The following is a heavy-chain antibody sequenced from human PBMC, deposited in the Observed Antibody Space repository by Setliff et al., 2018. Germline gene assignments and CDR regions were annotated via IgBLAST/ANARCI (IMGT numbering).Heavy chain of an antibody. CDR1: GDSISSGYYY. J-gene: IGHJ6*03. D-gene: IGHD4-4*01. CDR3: AREGPESDSSGYMDV. CDR2: MHQSGRT. Sequence: SETLSLTCTVSGDSISSGYYYWAWIRQPPGKGLEWIGEMHQSGRTKFNPSLKSRVTMSVDPSKNHFSLKVTSVTVADTAVYYCAREGPESDSSGYMDVWGQGTTVTVSS. V-gene: IGHV4-39*07.